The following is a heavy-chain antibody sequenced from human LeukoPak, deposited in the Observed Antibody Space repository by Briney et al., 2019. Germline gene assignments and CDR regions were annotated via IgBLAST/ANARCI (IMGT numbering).Heavy chain of an antibody. CDR2: IWYDGSHQ. Sequence: QTGGSLRLSCAASGITISRYWMHWVRQAPGKGLEWVAVIWYDGSHQYYADSVKGRFTISRDNSKNTLDLQMNSLRVEDTAVYFCAKDKDTPATAQPQRGYFESWGQGTLVTVSS. CDR3: AKDKDTPATAQPQRGYFES. D-gene: IGHD2-15*01. J-gene: IGHJ4*02. V-gene: IGHV3-33*06. CDR1: GITISRYW.